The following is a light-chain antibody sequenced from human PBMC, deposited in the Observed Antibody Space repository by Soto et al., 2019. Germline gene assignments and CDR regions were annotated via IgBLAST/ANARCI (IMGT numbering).Light chain of an antibody. V-gene: IGKV1-39*01. J-gene: IGKJ3*01. CDR2: AAS. CDR1: QSISSY. CDR3: QQGYSSRFT. Sequence: DIQITESPSSLSASVGDRVTITCRASQSISSYLNGYQQKPGKAPKLLIYAASSLQSGLPSRFSGSGSGTDLTLTISSLQPEDFANYYCQQGYSSRFTFGPRTKVDIK.